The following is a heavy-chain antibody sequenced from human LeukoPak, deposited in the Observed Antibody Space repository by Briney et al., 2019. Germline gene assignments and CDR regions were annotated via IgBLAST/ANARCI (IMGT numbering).Heavy chain of an antibody. V-gene: IGHV3-15*01. CDR3: STLYGSGSRYKNYFDY. CDR2: IKGKTDGGTT. D-gene: IGHD3-10*01. Sequence: GGSLRLFCAASGFPFNNAWMRWVRQPPGEGLEWVGRIKGKTDGGTTDYAAPVKGRFTISRDDSKNTLYLQMNSLKTEDTAIYYCSTLYGSGSRYKNYFDYWGQGALVTVSS. CDR1: GFPFNNAW. J-gene: IGHJ4*02.